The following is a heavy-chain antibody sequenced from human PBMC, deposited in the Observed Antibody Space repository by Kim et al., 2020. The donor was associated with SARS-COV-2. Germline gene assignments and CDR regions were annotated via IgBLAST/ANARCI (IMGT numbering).Heavy chain of an antibody. Sequence: AASVTGRFTISEDNSKNTRYLQMNSLRAEDTAVYYCAREISSSWYADYVDVWGKGTTVTVSS. J-gene: IGHJ6*03. D-gene: IGHD6-13*01. CDR3: AREISSSWYADYVDV. V-gene: IGHV3-30*07.